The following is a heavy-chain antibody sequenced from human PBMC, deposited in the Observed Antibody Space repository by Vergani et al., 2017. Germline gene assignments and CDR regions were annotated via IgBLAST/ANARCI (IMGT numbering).Heavy chain of an antibody. D-gene: IGHD3-10*01. V-gene: IGHV1-24*01. Sequence: QVQLVQSGAEVKKPGASVKVSCKVSGYTLTELSMHWVRQAPGKGLEWMGGFDPEDGETIYAQKFQGRVTITADESTSTAYMELSSLRSEDTAVYYCAREVFGDSPGDFDYWGQGTLVTVSS. CDR2: FDPEDGET. CDR1: GYTLTELS. CDR3: AREVFGDSPGDFDY. J-gene: IGHJ4*02.